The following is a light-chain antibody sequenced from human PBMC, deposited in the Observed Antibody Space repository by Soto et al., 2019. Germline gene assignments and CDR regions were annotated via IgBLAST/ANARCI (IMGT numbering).Light chain of an antibody. J-gene: IGKJ5*01. CDR3: QLYGISPH. Sequence: DIVLTQSPGTLSLSPGERATLSCRASQSVSSSYLAWYQHKPGQAPRXLIYASSNRATGIPDRFSGSASGTEFTLTINRLEPEDFAVDYCQLYGISPHFGQGTRLEIK. V-gene: IGKV3-20*01. CDR2: ASS. CDR1: QSVSSSY.